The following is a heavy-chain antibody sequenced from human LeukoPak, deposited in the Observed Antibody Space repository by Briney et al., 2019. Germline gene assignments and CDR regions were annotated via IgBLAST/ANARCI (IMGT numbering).Heavy chain of an antibody. D-gene: IGHD2-2*01. CDR3: AREHQLLVGSYYYYGMDV. CDR2: ISSSSSYI. Sequence: GGSLRLSCAASGFTFSSYSMNWVRQAPGKGLEWVSSISSSSSYIYYADSVKGRFTISRDNAKNSLYLQMNSLRAEDTAVYYCAREHQLLVGSYYYYGMDVWGQGTTVTVSS. J-gene: IGHJ6*02. V-gene: IGHV3-21*01. CDR1: GFTFSSYS.